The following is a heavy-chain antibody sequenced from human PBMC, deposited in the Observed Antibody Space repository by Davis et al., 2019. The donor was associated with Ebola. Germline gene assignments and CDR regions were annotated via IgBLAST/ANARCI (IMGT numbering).Heavy chain of an antibody. CDR2: LYRNGKT. V-gene: IGHV4-59*01. CDR1: GGSISSYY. D-gene: IGHD3-16*01. Sequence: SETLSLTCTVSGGSISSYYWNWIRQPPGKGLEWIGYLYRNGKTNYNSSLSSRVTISVDMSKSQVSLRLGSVTAADTAVYYCAREVRLPSGSYDYYYHGMDVWGRGTTVIVSS. CDR3: AREVRLPSGSYDYYYHGMDV. J-gene: IGHJ6*02.